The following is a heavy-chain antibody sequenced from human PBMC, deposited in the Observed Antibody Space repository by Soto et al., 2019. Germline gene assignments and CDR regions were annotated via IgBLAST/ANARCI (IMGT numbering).Heavy chain of an antibody. CDR2: IKRDGSEE. Sequence: EVQLVESGGGLVQPGGSLRLSCAASGFTFSDYWMSWVRQAPGKGLEWVANIKRDGSEEYYVDSVKGPFTISRDNAKNSLYLHMNSLRAEDTAVYYCAPNHNCRFDYWGQGALVTVSP. D-gene: IGHD1-20*01. CDR1: GFTFSDYW. CDR3: APNHNCRFDY. V-gene: IGHV3-7*01. J-gene: IGHJ4*02.